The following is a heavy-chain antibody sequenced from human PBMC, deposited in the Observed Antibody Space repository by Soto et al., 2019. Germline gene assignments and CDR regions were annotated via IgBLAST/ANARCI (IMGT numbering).Heavy chain of an antibody. Sequence: VQLVESGGDLTQPGGPLRPSCAASGFSVRGNGMSWVRQAPGKALEWVSGISGRDDTTYYTDSVRGRFTISKDTSKNTLYLQMNSLRVEDTTVYYCEGSWTWGQGTMVTVSS. CDR3: EGSWT. V-gene: IGHV3-23*04. CDR1: GFSVRGNG. D-gene: IGHD5-12*01. CDR2: ISGRDDTT. J-gene: IGHJ3*01.